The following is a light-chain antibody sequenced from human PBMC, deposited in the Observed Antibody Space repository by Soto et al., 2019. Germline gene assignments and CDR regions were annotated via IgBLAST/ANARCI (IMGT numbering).Light chain of an antibody. CDR1: SSNIGAGYD. Sequence: QAVVTQPPSVSGAPGQRVTISCTGSSSNIGAGYDVHWYQQLPGTAPKLLIYGNSNRPSGVPDRFSGSKSGTSAPLAITGLQAEDEAYYYCQSYDSSLSAHVVFGGGAKLTVL. J-gene: IGLJ2*01. CDR3: QSYDSSLSAHVV. CDR2: GNS. V-gene: IGLV1-40*01.